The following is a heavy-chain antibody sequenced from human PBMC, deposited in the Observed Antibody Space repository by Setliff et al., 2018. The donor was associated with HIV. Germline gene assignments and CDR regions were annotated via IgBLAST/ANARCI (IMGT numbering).Heavy chain of an antibody. Sequence: GGSLRLSCAASGFSFSSHWMTWVRQAPGKGLEWVANIMQDGSVKYYVDSVKGRFTVSRDNAKNSLFLQMDSLRAEDTALYYCVRGPFNWNDVYWGQGTLVTVSS. V-gene: IGHV3-7*03. CDR3: VRGPFNWNDVY. CDR2: IMQDGSVK. CDR1: GFSFSSHW. J-gene: IGHJ4*02. D-gene: IGHD1-1*01.